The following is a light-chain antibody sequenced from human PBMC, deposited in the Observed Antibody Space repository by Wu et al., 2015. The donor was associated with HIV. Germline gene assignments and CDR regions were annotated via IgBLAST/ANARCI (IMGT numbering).Light chain of an antibody. V-gene: IGKV3-11*01. Sequence: EIVLTQSPATLSFSPGETATLSCRASQSVSGALAWYQKRPGQSPRLLMYDASSRATGIPARFSGSGSATDFTLTISSLEPEDSAIYYCQQYRNWPLTFGQGTRLDIK. CDR2: DAS. CDR1: QSVSGA. CDR3: QQYRNWPLT. J-gene: IGKJ5*01.